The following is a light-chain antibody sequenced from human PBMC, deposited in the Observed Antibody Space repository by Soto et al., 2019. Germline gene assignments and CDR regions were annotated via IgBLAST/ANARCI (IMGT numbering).Light chain of an antibody. Sequence: EIVLTQSPGTLSLSPGERATLSCRASQSVSSSFLAWYQQKPGQAPRLLIYGASNRATGIPDRFSGSGSGTDFTLTISRLEPEDLAVYSCQQYVTSPWAFGQGTKVAIE. J-gene: IGKJ1*01. V-gene: IGKV3-20*01. CDR2: GAS. CDR3: QQYVTSPWA. CDR1: QSVSSSF.